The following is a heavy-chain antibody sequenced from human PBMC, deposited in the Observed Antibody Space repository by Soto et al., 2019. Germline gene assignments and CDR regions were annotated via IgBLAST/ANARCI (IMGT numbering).Heavy chain of an antibody. Sequence: GASVKVSCXASGYTFTSYGLSWVRQAPGQGLEWMGRISAYNYNTNYAQKLQRWVTMTRDTSISTAYMELSRLRSDDTAVYYCARGGVVNCSGGSCYRTYGMDVWGQGTTVTVSS. J-gene: IGHJ6*02. D-gene: IGHD2-15*01. CDR2: ISAYNYNT. CDR3: ARGGVVNCSGGSCYRTYGMDV. CDR1: GYTFTSYG. V-gene: IGHV1-18*01.